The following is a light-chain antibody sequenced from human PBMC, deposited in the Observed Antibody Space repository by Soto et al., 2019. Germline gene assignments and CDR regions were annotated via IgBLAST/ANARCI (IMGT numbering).Light chain of an antibody. Sequence: DIQMTQSPSTLSASVGDRVTITCRASQSISSWLAWYQQKPGKAPKLLIYKASTLQSGVPSRFSGSGPGTEFALAISSLQPDDSATYYCQQYNYNWTFGQGTKVEIK. V-gene: IGKV1-5*03. CDR2: KAS. J-gene: IGKJ1*01. CDR3: QQYNYNWT. CDR1: QSISSW.